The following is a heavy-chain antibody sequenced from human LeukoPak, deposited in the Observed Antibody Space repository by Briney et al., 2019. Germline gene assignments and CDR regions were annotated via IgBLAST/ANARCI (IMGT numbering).Heavy chain of an antibody. J-gene: IGHJ4*02. CDR2: IYYSGST. CDR3: ARDSGWYTVFDY. D-gene: IGHD6-19*01. CDR1: GGSISSYY. Sequence: PSETLSLTCTVSGGSISSYYWSWIRQPPGKGLEWIGYIYYSGSTNYNPSLKSRVTISVDTSKNQFSLKLSSVTAADTAVYYCARDSGWYTVFDYWGQGTLVTVSS. V-gene: IGHV4-59*01.